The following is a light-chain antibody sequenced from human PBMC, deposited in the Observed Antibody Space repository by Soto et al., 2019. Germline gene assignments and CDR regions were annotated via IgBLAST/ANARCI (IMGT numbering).Light chain of an antibody. V-gene: IGKV3-11*01. J-gene: IGKJ5*01. CDR3: QQRSNWPVSIP. CDR1: QSVSSY. Sequence: EIVLTQSPATLSLSPGERATLSCRASQSVSSYLAWYQQTPGKAPRLLIYDAPHWAIGIPARFSGSGSGTDFTLTISSLEPEDFAVYYCQQRSNWPVSIPFGQGTRLEIK. CDR2: DAP.